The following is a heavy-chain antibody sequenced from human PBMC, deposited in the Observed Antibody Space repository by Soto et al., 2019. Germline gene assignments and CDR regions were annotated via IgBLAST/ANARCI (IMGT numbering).Heavy chain of an antibody. CDR2: IYHSGST. D-gene: IGHD5-12*01. Sequence: QLQLQESGSGLVKPSQTLSLTCAVSGGSISSGGYSWSWIRQPPGKGLGWIGYIYHSGSTYYNPSIKRRVTIAVDRSKNQFSLKLSSVTAADTAVYYCAAGGGLPRYYWGQGTLVTVSS. CDR3: AAGGGLPRYY. J-gene: IGHJ4*02. V-gene: IGHV4-30-2*01. CDR1: GGSISSGGYS.